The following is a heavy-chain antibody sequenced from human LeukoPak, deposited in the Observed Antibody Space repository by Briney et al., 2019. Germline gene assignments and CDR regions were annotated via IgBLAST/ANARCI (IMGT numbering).Heavy chain of an antibody. V-gene: IGHV1-18*01. Sequence: ASVKVSCKASGYTFTSYGISWVRQAPGQGLEWMGWICAYNGNTNYAQKLQGRVTMTTDTSTSTAYMELRSLRSDDTAVYYCARGVGGAPSYYYYYYMDVWGKGTTVTVSS. D-gene: IGHD3-16*01. CDR1: GYTFTSYG. J-gene: IGHJ6*03. CDR2: ICAYNGNT. CDR3: ARGVGGAPSYYYYYYMDV.